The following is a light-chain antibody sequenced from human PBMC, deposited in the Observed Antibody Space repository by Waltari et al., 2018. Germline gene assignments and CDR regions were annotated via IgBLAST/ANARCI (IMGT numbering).Light chain of an antibody. CDR2: LNSDGSH. Sequence: QLVLTQSPSASASLGASVKLTCTLSSGHSSHAIAWHQQQPEKGPLYWMRLNSDGSHSKGDGVPARCSGATSGAGRYLTLASPHSEDESDCYWQTWVTGSWVFGGGTKLTVL. CDR3: QTWVTGSWV. CDR1: SGHSSHA. V-gene: IGLV4-69*01. J-gene: IGLJ2*01.